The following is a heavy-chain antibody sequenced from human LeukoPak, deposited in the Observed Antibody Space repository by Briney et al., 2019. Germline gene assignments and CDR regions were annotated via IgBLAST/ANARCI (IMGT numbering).Heavy chain of an antibody. CDR3: TRHSGDSSGWYSDLFDY. J-gene: IGHJ4*02. V-gene: IGHV3-73*01. D-gene: IGHD6-19*01. CDR1: GFTFSGSA. CDR2: IRSKANSYAT. Sequence: GGSMRLSCAASGFTFSGSAMHWVRQASGKGLEWVGRIRSKANSYATAYAASVKGRFTISRDDSKNTAYLQMNSPKTEDTAVYSCTRHSGDSSGWYSDLFDYWGQGTLVTVSS.